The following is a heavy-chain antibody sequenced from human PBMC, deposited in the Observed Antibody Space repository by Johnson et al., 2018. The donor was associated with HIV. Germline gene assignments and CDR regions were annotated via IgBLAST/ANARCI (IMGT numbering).Heavy chain of an antibody. CDR2: INWNGGSA. J-gene: IGHJ3*02. V-gene: IGHV3-20*04. D-gene: IGHD3-16*02. CDR1: GFTFDDYG. CDR3: TTDQAGDYVWGNYRYAFDI. Sequence: MMLVESGGGVVRPGESLRLSCAASGFTFDDYGMTWVRQAPGKGLEWVSGINWNGGSAGHADSLKGRFTISRDNSKNTLFLQMNSLKTEDTAVYYCTTDQAGDYVWGNYRYAFDIWGQGTVVTVSS.